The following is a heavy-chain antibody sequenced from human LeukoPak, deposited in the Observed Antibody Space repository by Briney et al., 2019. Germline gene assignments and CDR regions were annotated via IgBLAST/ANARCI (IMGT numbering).Heavy chain of an antibody. CDR3: ARARYSSSRRGPHYYYMDV. Sequence: SETLSLTCAVYGGSFSGYYWSWIRQPPGKGLEWIGEINHSGSTNYNPSLKSRVTISVDTSKNQFSLKLSSVTAADTAVYYCARARYSSSRRGPHYYYMDVWGKGTTVTVSS. CDR2: INHSGST. D-gene: IGHD6-6*01. CDR1: GGSFSGYY. V-gene: IGHV4-34*01. J-gene: IGHJ6*03.